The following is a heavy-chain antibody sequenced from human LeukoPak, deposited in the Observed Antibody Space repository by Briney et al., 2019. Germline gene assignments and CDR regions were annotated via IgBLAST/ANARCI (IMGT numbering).Heavy chain of an antibody. CDR2: IYYSGST. Sequence: SETLSLTCTVSGGSISSSSYYWSWIRQPPGKGLEWIGYIYYSGSTNYNPSLKSRVTISVDTSKNQFSLKLSSVTAADTAVYYCARARDYDFWSGYGPYFDYWGQGTLVTVSS. V-gene: IGHV4-61*01. CDR1: GGSISSSSYY. CDR3: ARARDYDFWSGYGPYFDY. J-gene: IGHJ4*02. D-gene: IGHD3-3*01.